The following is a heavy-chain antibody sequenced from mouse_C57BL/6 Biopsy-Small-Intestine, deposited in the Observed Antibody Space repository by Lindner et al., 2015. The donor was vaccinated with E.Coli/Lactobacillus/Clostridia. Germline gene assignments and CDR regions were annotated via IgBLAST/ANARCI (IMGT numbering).Heavy chain of an antibody. CDR2: IYPRDGST. Sequence: VQLQESGPELVKPGASVKLSCKASGYTFTSYDINWVKQRPGQGLEWIGWIYPRDGSTIYNEKFKGKATLTVDTYSSTAYMELHSLTSEDSAVYFCARYDYDGAYWGQGTLVTVSA. CDR3: ARYDYDGAY. D-gene: IGHD2-4*01. CDR1: GYTFTSYD. J-gene: IGHJ3*01. V-gene: IGHV1-85*01.